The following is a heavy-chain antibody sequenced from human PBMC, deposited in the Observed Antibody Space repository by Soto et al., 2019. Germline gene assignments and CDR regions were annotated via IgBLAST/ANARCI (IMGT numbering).Heavy chain of an antibody. J-gene: IGHJ4*02. CDR3: APQNFDY. CDR1: GFTLTKYA. V-gene: IGHV3-23*01. CDR2: LMGSGDGA. Sequence: GGSLRLSCAASGFTLTKYAMTWVRQTPGKGLEWVSTLMGSGDGAYYADSAYYAISVKGRFTISRDNSKNTVYLQLNSLRAEDTAMYYCAPQNFDYWGQGTLVTVSS.